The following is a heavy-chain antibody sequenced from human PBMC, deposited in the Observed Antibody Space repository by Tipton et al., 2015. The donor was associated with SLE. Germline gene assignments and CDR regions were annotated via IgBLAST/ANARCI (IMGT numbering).Heavy chain of an antibody. Sequence: QLVQSGAEVKKPGASVKVSCKASGFTFSSHGINWVRQAPGQGLEWTGWISPHTGDTRYAQKLQGRVTMTTDTPTSTAYMEMRRLRSDDTAVYYCARDRGSYRNFVDYWGQGTLVTVSS. CDR2: ISPHTGDT. D-gene: IGHD3-16*01. CDR3: ARDRGSYRNFVDY. CDR1: GFTFSSHG. J-gene: IGHJ4*02. V-gene: IGHV1-18*01.